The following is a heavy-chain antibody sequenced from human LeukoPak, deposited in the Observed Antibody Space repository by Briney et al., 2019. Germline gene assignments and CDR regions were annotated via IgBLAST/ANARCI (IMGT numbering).Heavy chain of an antibody. D-gene: IGHD6-19*01. CDR1: GFTFSSCA. CDR3: AKGYSRGWRTYFDF. CDR2: IISTGGST. J-gene: IGHJ4*02. Sequence: GESLRLSCAASGFTFSSCAMRWVRQAPGKGLEWVSGIISTGGSTYYADSVKGRFTISRDNSKSTLSLQMDSLRAEDTAVYYCAKGYSRGWRTYFDFWGQGTLVTVSS. V-gene: IGHV3-23*01.